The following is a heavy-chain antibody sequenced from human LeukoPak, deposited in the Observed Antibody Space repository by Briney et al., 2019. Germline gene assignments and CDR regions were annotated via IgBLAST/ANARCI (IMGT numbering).Heavy chain of an antibody. J-gene: IGHJ4*02. CDR3: ARDRFSSAWYHQGPPDY. CDR2: ISSKSETK. D-gene: IGHD6-19*01. V-gene: IGHV3-48*01. CDR1: GFTLRSHS. Sequence: GGSLRLSCVASGFTLRSHSMNWVRQAPGKGLEWISYISSKSETKHYADSVKGRFTISRDNSKDTLYLQMNSLRAEDTAVYYCARDRFSSAWYHQGPPDYWGQGTLVTVSS.